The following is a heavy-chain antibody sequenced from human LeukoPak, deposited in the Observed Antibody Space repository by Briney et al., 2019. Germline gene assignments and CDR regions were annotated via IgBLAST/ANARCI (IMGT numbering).Heavy chain of an antibody. D-gene: IGHD2-2*01. J-gene: IGHJ4*02. CDR1: GFTFSTYA. V-gene: IGHV3-23*01. CDR2: ISGNGVST. Sequence: PGGSLRLSCAASGFTFSTYAMSWVRQAPGKGLEWASTISGNGVSTYYADSVKGRFTISRDNSKNMLYLQLNSLRAEDTAVYYCAKSATSSSSSCDYWGQGTLVTVSS. CDR3: AKSATSSSSSCDY.